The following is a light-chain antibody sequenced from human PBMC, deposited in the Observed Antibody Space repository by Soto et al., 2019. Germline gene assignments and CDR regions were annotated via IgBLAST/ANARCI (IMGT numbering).Light chain of an antibody. V-gene: IGKV3-15*01. CDR1: QSVSSN. Sequence: EIVMTQSQATLSVSPGERVTLSCRAIQSVSSNLAWYQKKPGQAPRLLIFGASSMATGIPGRFSGSGSGTEFTLTISSLQSDDCAVYSCQQYNNWPPLNFGGGTKVEIK. J-gene: IGKJ4*01. CDR3: QQYNNWPPLN. CDR2: GAS.